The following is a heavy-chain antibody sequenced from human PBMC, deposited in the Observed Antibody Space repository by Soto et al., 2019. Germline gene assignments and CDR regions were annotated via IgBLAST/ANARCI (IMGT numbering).Heavy chain of an antibody. CDR3: ARRSSSSLGSLFDP. D-gene: IGHD6-6*01. CDR2: IHPSGST. Sequence: SETLSLTCAVYGGSFSGYYWTWIRQPPGKGLEWIGEIHPSGSTNYNPSLKSRVTISADTSKNQFSLKLTSVTAADTAVYYCARRSSSSLGSLFDPWGRGILVTVSS. CDR1: GGSFSGYY. J-gene: IGHJ5*02. V-gene: IGHV4-34*01.